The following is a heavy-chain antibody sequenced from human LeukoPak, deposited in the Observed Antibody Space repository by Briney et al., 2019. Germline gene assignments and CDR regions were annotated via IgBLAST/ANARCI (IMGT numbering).Heavy chain of an antibody. CDR3: ADYGGNGGAFDI. V-gene: IGHV4-39*01. CDR2: IYYSGST. J-gene: IGHJ3*02. CDR1: GGSISSSSYY. Sequence: SETLSLTCTVSGGSISSSSYYWGWIRQPPGKGLEWIGSIYYSGSTYYNPSLKSRVTISVDTSKNQFSLKLSSVTAADTAVYYCADYGGNGGAFDIWGQGTLVTVSS. D-gene: IGHD4-23*01.